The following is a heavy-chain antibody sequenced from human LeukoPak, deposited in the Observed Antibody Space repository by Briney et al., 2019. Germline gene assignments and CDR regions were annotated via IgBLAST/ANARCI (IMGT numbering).Heavy chain of an antibody. CDR3: AKDQYYYGSGSQSH. CDR1: GFTFSSHA. CDR2: IKQDGSEK. Sequence: PGGSLRLSCAASGFTFSSHAMSWVRQAPGKGLEWVANIKQDGSEKYYVDSVKGRFTISRDNAKNSLYLQMNSLRAEDTAVYYCAKDQYYYGSGSQSHWGQGTLVTVSS. D-gene: IGHD3-10*01. V-gene: IGHV3-7*01. J-gene: IGHJ4*02.